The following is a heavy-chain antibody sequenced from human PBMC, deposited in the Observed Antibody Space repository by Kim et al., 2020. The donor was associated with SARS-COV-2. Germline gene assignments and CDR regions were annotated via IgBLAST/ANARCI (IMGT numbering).Heavy chain of an antibody. Sequence: GGSLRLSCAASGFTFSSYGMHWVRQAPGKGLEWVAVISYDGSNKYYADSVKGRFTISRDNSKNTLYLQMNSLRAEDTAVYYCAKRATYSSGWYYFDDWGQGTLVTVSS. V-gene: IGHV3-30*18. CDR3: AKRATYSSGWYYFDD. CDR2: ISYDGSNK. CDR1: GFTFSSYG. D-gene: IGHD6-19*01. J-gene: IGHJ4*02.